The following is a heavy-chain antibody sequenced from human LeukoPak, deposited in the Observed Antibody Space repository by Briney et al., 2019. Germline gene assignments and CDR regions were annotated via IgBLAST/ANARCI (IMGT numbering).Heavy chain of an antibody. CDR2: IIPILGIA. J-gene: IGHJ4*02. Sequence: GASVKVSCKASGGTFSSYAICWVRQAPGQGLEWMGRIIPILGIANYAQKFQGRVTITADKSTSTAYMELSSLRSEDTAVYYCARGGEHSGGSDYWGQGTLVTVSS. CDR3: ARGGEHSGGSDY. CDR1: GGTFSSYA. V-gene: IGHV1-69*04. D-gene: IGHD3-10*01.